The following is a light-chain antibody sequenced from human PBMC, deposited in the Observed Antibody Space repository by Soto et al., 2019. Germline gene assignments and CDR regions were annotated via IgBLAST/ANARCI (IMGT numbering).Light chain of an antibody. Sequence: DIQMTQSPSTLSSSVGDRVTITGRASQSISSWLAWYQQKPGKAPKLLIYKSSSLESGVPSSFSGSGSGTEFTLTISSLKPDDFATYDCQQYNSYSITFGGGTKVEIK. CDR3: QQYNSYSIT. CDR1: QSISSW. CDR2: KSS. J-gene: IGKJ4*01. V-gene: IGKV1-5*03.